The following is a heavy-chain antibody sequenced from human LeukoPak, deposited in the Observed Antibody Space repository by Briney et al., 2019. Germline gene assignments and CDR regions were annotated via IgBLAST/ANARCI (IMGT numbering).Heavy chain of an antibody. CDR1: GGSISSGGYS. CDR2: IYHSGST. D-gene: IGHD3-3*01. J-gene: IGHJ4*02. Sequence: SETLSPTCAVSGGSISSGGYSWSWIRQPPGKGLEWIGYIYHSGSTYYNPSLKSRVTISVDRSKNQFSLKLSSVTAADTAVYYCARCWSGYYDYWGQGTLVTVSS. CDR3: ARCWSGYYDY. V-gene: IGHV4-30-2*01.